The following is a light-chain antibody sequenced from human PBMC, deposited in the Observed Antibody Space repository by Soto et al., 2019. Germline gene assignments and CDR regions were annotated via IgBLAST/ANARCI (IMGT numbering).Light chain of an antibody. V-gene: IGKV1-39*01. J-gene: IGKJ1*01. CDR3: QQSYDMSWT. CDR2: AAS. Sequence: DIQMTQSPSSLSASVGDRVTISCRASQGIRTFLNWYQQKPGRAPKAVIFAASSLQSGVPSRFSGSGSGTDFTLTISSLQPEDFATYYCQQSYDMSWTFGQGTKVDNK. CDR1: QGIRTF.